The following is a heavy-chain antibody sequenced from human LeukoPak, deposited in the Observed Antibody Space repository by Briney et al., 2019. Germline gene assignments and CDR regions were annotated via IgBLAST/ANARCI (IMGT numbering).Heavy chain of an antibody. CDR1: GYTFTGYY. Sequence: ASVKVSCKASGYTFTGYYMHWVRQAPGQGLEWMGWINPNSGGTNYAQKFQGRVALTTDTSISTAFMELSNLRPDDTAIYFCARSATYNWFDPWGQGTRVTVSS. J-gene: IGHJ5*02. CDR3: ARSATYNWFDP. V-gene: IGHV1-2*02. CDR2: INPNSGGT.